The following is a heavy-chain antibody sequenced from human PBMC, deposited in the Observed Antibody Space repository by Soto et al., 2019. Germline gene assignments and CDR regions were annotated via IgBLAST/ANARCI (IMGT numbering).Heavy chain of an antibody. CDR3: ARDDAEVTIFGVVRVYNWFDP. CDR2: ISADNGNT. V-gene: IGHV1-18*01. Sequence: ASVKVSCKASGYTFTSYAMHWVRQAPGQRLEWMGWISADNGNTNYAQKLQGRVTMTTDTSTSTAYMELRSLRSDDTAVYYCARDDAEVTIFGVVRVYNWFDPWGQGTLVTVSS. D-gene: IGHD3-3*01. CDR1: GYTFTSYA. J-gene: IGHJ5*02.